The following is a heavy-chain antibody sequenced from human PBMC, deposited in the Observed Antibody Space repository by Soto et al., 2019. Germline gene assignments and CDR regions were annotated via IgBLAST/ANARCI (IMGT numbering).Heavy chain of an antibody. Sequence: PSQTLSLTCTVSGGSISYYYWGWIRQPPGKGLEWIGSIYYTGNTHYNPSLKSRCTISVDTSMNQFSLNLDSVTAVDSAVYYCVRGGYVHAFDYWGQGALVTVSS. CDR3: VRGGYVHAFDY. CDR1: GGSISYYY. V-gene: IGHV4-59*01. D-gene: IGHD5-12*01. J-gene: IGHJ4*02. CDR2: IYYTGNT.